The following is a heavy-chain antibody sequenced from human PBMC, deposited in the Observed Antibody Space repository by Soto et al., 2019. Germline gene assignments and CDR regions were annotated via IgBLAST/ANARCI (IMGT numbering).Heavy chain of an antibody. CDR2: IYYSGST. D-gene: IGHD3-16*02. CDR3: ARVAGSMITFGGVIVSGWFDP. J-gene: IGHJ5*02. Sequence: QVQLQESGPGLVKPSQTLSLTCTVSGGSISSGGYYWSWIRQHPGKGLEWIGYIYYSGSTYYNPSLKSRVTISVDTSKNQFSLKLSSVTAADTAVYYCARVAGSMITFGGVIVSGWFDPWGQGTLVTVSS. CDR1: GGSISSGGYY. V-gene: IGHV4-31*03.